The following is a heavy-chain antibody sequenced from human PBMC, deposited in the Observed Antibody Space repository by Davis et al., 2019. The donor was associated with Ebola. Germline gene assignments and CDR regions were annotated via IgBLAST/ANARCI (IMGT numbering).Heavy chain of an antibody. D-gene: IGHD2-15*01. CDR3: AAEDYNDGTCCSFDY. Sequence: SVKVSCKASGYTFTTYYMHWVRQAPGERLEWIGWIIVASGNTKYAQNLQGRLTITSDTSTGTAYMELSSLTTEDTAVYYCAAEDYNDGTCCSFDYWGQGTLVTVSS. J-gene: IGHJ4*02. CDR2: IIVASGNT. V-gene: IGHV1-58*02. CDR1: GYTFTTYY.